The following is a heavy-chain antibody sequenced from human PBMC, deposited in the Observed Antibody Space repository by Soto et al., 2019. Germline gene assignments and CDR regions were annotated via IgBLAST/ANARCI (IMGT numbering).Heavy chain of an antibody. J-gene: IGHJ3*02. V-gene: IGHV3-49*03. CDR1: GVAVGKKA. D-gene: IGHD3-22*01. CDR2: IRSKNYGRTT. Sequence: GGSLRISCKGSGVAVGKKAMTWFCEARRKGLEWVGFIRSKNYGRTTEYAASVQGRFTISRDDSKGIAYLEMNSLTTDDTAVYYCSRPSYYYDSSGFEPGAFDIWVQGT. CDR3: SRPSYYYDSSGFEPGAFDI.